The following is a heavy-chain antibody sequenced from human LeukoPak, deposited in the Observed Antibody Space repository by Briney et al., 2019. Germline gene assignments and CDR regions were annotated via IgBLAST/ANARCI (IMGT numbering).Heavy chain of an antibody. V-gene: IGHV3-9*01. CDR1: GFTFDDYA. D-gene: IGHD5-24*01. CDR3: AKDNSEMATTHLDY. Sequence: GGSLRLSCAASGFTFDDYAMHWVRQAPGKGLEWVSGISWNSGSISYADSVKGRFTISRDNAKNSLYLQMNSLRAEDTALYYCAKDNSEMATTHLDYWGQGTLVTVTS. CDR2: ISWNSGSI. J-gene: IGHJ4*02.